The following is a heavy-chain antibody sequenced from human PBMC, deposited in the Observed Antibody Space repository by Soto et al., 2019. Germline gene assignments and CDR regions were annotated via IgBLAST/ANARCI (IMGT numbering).Heavy chain of an antibody. Sequence: PSETLSLTCDVSGGSMNKTTWWSWVRQPPGKGLEWIGEIYDSGSANYNPSLKSRVTMSIDKSKNQFSLNLNSVTAADTAVYYCQLVRGGLYLMDVWG. CDR1: GGSMNKTTW. J-gene: IGHJ6*02. V-gene: IGHV4-4*02. CDR3: QLVRGGLYLMDV. CDR2: IYDSGSA. D-gene: IGHD3-10*01.